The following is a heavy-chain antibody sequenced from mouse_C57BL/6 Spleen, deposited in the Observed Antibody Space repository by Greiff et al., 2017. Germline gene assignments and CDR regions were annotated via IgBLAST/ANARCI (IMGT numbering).Heavy chain of an antibody. Sequence: VQLQQSGAELVKPGASVKISCKASGYAFSSYWMNWVKQRPGKGLEWIGQIYPGDGDTNYNGKFKGKATLTADKSSSTAYMQLSSLTSEDSAVYFCARDYYGSIPYAMDYWGQGTSVTVSS. CDR3: ARDYYGSIPYAMDY. J-gene: IGHJ4*01. CDR2: IYPGDGDT. CDR1: GYAFSSYW. V-gene: IGHV1-80*01. D-gene: IGHD1-1*01.